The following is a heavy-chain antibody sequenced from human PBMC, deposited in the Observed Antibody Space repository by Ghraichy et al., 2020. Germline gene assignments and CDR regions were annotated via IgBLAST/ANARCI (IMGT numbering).Heavy chain of an antibody. CDR3: ARGVGGKVEWLSRGFETLDY. Sequence: SETLSLTCAVYGRSFSGYYWSWIRQPPGKGLEWIGEINHSGSTNYNPSLKSRVTISVDTSKNQFSLKLSSVTAADTAVYYCARGVGGKVEWLSRGFETLDYWGQGTLVTVSS. CDR1: GRSFSGYY. CDR2: INHSGST. D-gene: IGHD3-3*01. V-gene: IGHV4-34*01. J-gene: IGHJ4*02.